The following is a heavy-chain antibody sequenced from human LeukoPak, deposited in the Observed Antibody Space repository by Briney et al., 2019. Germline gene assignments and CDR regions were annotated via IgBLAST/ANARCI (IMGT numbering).Heavy chain of an antibody. J-gene: IGHJ4*02. CDR3: ARDAGPYCSSTSCHEGYFDY. CDR1: GFTVSSNY. CDR2: IYSGGST. D-gene: IGHD2-2*01. V-gene: IGHV3-53*01. Sequence: GGSLRLSCAASGFTVSSNYMSWVRQAPGKGLEWVSVIYSGGSTYYADSVKGRFTISRDNSKNTLYLQMNSLRAEDTAVYYCARDAGPYCSSTSCHEGYFDYWGQGTLVTVSS.